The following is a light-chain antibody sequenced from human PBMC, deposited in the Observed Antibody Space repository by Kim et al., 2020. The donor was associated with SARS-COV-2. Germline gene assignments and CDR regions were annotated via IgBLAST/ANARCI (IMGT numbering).Light chain of an antibody. V-gene: IGKV4-1*01. CDR1: QSLFYTSHNKSY. Sequence: RASINCKASQSLFYTSHNKSYLAWCQQKPGQPPKLLIYWASVRESGVPDRFSGSGSGTDFSLTISSLQAEDVAVYSCQQYYSSPWTFGQGTKLEI. CDR2: WAS. CDR3: QQYYSSPWT. J-gene: IGKJ1*01.